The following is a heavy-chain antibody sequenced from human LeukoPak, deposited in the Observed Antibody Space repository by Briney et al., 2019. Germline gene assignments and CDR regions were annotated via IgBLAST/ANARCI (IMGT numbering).Heavy chain of an antibody. V-gene: IGHV1-2*02. CDR1: GYTFTGYY. Sequence: GASVKVSCKASGYTFTGYYMHWVRQAPGQGLEWMGWINPNSGGTNYAQKFQGRVTMTRDTSISIAYMELSRLRSDDTAVYYCARGGGPKAYSSSWYAFGYWGQGTLVTVSS. J-gene: IGHJ4*02. D-gene: IGHD6-13*01. CDR2: INPNSGGT. CDR3: ARGGGPKAYSSSWYAFGY.